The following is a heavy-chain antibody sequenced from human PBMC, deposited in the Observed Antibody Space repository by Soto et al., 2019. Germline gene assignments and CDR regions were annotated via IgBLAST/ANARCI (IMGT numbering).Heavy chain of an antibody. CDR2: ISSSSSTI. Sequence: EVQLVESGGGLVQPGGSLRLSCAASGFTFSSYSMNWVRQAPGKGLEWVSYISSSSSTIYYADSVKGRFTISRDNAKNSLYLQMNSLRAEDTAVYYCARGGSLNWFDSWGQGTLVTVCS. V-gene: IGHV3-48*01. D-gene: IGHD3-10*01. CDR3: ARGGSLNWFDS. J-gene: IGHJ5*01. CDR1: GFTFSSYS.